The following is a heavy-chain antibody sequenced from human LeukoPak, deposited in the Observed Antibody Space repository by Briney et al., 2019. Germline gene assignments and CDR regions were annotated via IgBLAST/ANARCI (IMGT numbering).Heavy chain of an antibody. CDR2: LYYSGRT. V-gene: IGHV4-61*03. J-gene: IGHJ4*02. D-gene: IGHD1-1*01. CDR1: GASVSDGSYY. Sequence: SETLSLTCSVSGASVSDGSYYWRWLRQPPGKGLEWIGFLYYSGRTNYSPSLSGRVSTSIDTSKNHFSLNLTSVTAADTAVYYCARGLSTGREDYFDFWGQGTLVSVSS. CDR3: ARGLSTGREDYFDF.